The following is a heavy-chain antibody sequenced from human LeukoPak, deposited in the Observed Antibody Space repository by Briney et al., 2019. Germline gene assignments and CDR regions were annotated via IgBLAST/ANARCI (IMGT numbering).Heavy chain of an antibody. Sequence: ALVKVSCKASGYTFTGYYMHWVRQAPGQGLEWMGWINPNSGGTNYAQKFQGRVTMTRDTSISTAYMELSRLRSDDTAVYYCARAGNWIRDPLYNWFDPWGQGTLVTVSS. CDR2: INPNSGGT. V-gene: IGHV1-2*02. J-gene: IGHJ5*02. D-gene: IGHD1-1*01. CDR3: ARAGNWIRDPLYNWFDP. CDR1: GYTFTGYY.